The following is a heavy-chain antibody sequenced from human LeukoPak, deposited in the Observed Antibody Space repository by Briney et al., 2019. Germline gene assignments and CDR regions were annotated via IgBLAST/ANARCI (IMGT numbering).Heavy chain of an antibody. J-gene: IGHJ6*02. D-gene: IGHD2-15*01. Sequence: PSETLSLTCTASGVSIRSSSYYWGWIRQPPGKGREWIGSIYYSGSTYYNPSLNSPVTISVDTSKNQFSLKLCSVTAADTAVYYCARRGYCSGGSCYYYYGMDVWGQGTTVTVSS. CDR1: GVSIRSSSYY. CDR3: ARRGYCSGGSCYYYYGMDV. V-gene: IGHV4-39*01. CDR2: IYYSGST.